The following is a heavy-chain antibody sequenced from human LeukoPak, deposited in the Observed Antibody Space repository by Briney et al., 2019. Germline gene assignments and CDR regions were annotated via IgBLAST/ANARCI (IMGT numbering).Heavy chain of an antibody. Sequence: GGSLRLSCAASGFTFSSYGMHWVRQAPGKGLEWVAFIRYDGSNKYYADSVKGRFTISRDNAKNSLYLQMNSLRAEDTAVYYCARRDYDSSGSFQHWGQGTLVTVSS. J-gene: IGHJ1*01. CDR2: IRYDGSNK. V-gene: IGHV3-30*02. CDR3: ARRDYDSSGSFQH. CDR1: GFTFSSYG. D-gene: IGHD3-22*01.